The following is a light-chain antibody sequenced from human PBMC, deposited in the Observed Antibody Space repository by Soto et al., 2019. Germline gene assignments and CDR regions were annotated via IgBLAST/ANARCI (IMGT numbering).Light chain of an antibody. CDR2: RAS. Sequence: EIVLTQCPGTLSLSPGERATLSCRASQSVSRDYLAWYQQKPGQAPRLLIYRASYRDTGIPDRFSGSGSGTEFTLTISRLEPEDFALYYCQQYSDSPPVTFGGGTKVEIK. J-gene: IGKJ4*01. CDR3: QQYSDSPPVT. CDR1: QSVSRDY. V-gene: IGKV3-20*01.